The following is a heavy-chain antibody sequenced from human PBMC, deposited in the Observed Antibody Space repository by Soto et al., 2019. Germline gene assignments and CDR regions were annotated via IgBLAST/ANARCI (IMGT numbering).Heavy chain of an antibody. CDR2: ISAYNGNT. V-gene: IGHV1-18*04. Sequence: ASVKVSCKASGYTFTSYGISWVRQAPGQGLEWMGWISAYNGNTNYAQKLQGRVTMTTDTSTSTAYMELRSLRSDDTAVYYCARVGLNHFDYYYYGMDVWGQGTTVTVYS. CDR3: ARVGLNHFDYYYYGMDV. J-gene: IGHJ6*02. CDR1: GYTFTSYG. D-gene: IGHD2-21*01.